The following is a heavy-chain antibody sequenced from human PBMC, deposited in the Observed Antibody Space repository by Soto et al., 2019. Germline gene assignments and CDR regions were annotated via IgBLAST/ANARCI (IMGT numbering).Heavy chain of an antibody. D-gene: IGHD3-22*01. CDR2: ISYDGSNK. J-gene: IGHJ3*02. CDR3: ARDSYYYDSSGYYSIRYDAFDI. CDR1: GFTFSSYA. Sequence: PGGSLRLSCAASGFTFSSYAMHWVRQAPGKGLEWVAVISYDGSNKYYADSVKGRFTISRDNSKNTLYLQMNSLRAEDTAVYYCARDSYYYDSSGYYSIRYDAFDIWGQGTMVTVS. V-gene: IGHV3-30-3*01.